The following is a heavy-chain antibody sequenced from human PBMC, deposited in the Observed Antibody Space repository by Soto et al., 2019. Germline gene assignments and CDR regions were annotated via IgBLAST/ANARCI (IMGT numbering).Heavy chain of an antibody. V-gene: IGHV1-2*04. Sequence: ASVKVSCKASGYTFTGYYMHWVRQAPGQGLEWMGWINPNSGGTNYAQKFQGWVTMTRDTSISTAYMELSRLRSDDTAVYYCARVPLSYYYDSSGYYDYWGQGTLVTVSS. CDR3: ARVPLSYYYDSSGYYDY. CDR1: GYTFTGYY. J-gene: IGHJ4*02. CDR2: INPNSGGT. D-gene: IGHD3-22*01.